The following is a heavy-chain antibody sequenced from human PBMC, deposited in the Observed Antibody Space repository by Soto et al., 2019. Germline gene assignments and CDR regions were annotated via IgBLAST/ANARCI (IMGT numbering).Heavy chain of an antibody. D-gene: IGHD2-15*01. CDR1: GFVFSSYG. J-gene: IGHJ4*02. Sequence: QVQLVESGGGVVQPGRSLRLSCAASGFVFSSYGMHWVRQAPGKGLEWVAVISYDGTNQYYEDSVKGRFTISRDNSENTLYLQMNSLRAEDTAVYYFAKDPGHIAAPHFDYWGQGTLLTVS. CDR2: ISYDGTNQ. V-gene: IGHV3-30*18. CDR3: AKDPGHIAAPHFDY.